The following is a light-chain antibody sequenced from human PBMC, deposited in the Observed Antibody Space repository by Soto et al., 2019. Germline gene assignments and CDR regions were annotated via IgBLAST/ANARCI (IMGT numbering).Light chain of an antibody. V-gene: IGKV3-20*01. J-gene: IGKJ1*01. CDR2: GAS. CDR3: QQHGSSPRT. CDR1: QSVSSN. Sequence: EVVMTQSPATLSVSPGERATLSCRASQSVSSNLAWYQQKPGQAPRLLIYGASSRATGIPERFSGSGSGTDFTLTISRLEPEDFAVYYCQQHGSSPRTFGQGTKVDIK.